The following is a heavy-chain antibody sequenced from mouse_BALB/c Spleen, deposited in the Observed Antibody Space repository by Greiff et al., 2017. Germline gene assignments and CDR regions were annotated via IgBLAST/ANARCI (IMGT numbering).Heavy chain of an antibody. CDR2: ILPGSGST. J-gene: IGHJ1*01. CDR3: ARRDFGYGSSYGYFDV. Sequence: QVQLQQSGAELMKPGASVKISCKATGYTFSSYWIEWVKQRPGHGLEWIGEILPGSGSTNYNEKFKGKATFTADTSSNTAYMQLSSLTSEDSAVYYCARRDFGYGSSYGYFDVWGAGTTVTVSS. CDR1: GYTFSSYW. D-gene: IGHD1-1*01. V-gene: IGHV1-9*01.